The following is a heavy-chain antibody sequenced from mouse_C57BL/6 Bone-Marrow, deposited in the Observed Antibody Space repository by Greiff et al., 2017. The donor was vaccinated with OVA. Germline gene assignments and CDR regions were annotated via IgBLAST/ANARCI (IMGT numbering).Heavy chain of an antibody. CDR3: ARPQLRPWFAY. V-gene: IGHV5-17*01. CDR2: ISSGSSTI. Sequence: EVMLVESGGGLVKPGGSLKLSCAASGFTFSDYGMHWVRQAPEKGLEWVAYISSGSSTIYYADTVKGRFTISRDNAKNTLFLQMTSLRSEDTAMYYCARPQLRPWFAYWGQGTLVTVSA. J-gene: IGHJ3*01. D-gene: IGHD3-2*02. CDR1: GFTFSDYG.